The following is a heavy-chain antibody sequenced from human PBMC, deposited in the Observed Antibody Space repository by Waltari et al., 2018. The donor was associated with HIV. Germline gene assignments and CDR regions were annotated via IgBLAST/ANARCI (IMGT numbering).Heavy chain of an antibody. V-gene: IGHV4-39*01. CDR3: ARRHVDTALVRWGLDD. J-gene: IGHJ4*02. CDR1: GGSISRSSYF. Sequence: QLQLQESGPGLVKPSETLSLTCTVSGGSISRSSYFWGWSRQPPGQGLEWIGSIYYSGSTYYNPSLKSRVTISVDTPKNQFSLSLSSVTAADTAVYYCARRHVDTALVRWGLDDWGQGTLVTVSS. CDR2: IYYSGST. D-gene: IGHD5-18*01.